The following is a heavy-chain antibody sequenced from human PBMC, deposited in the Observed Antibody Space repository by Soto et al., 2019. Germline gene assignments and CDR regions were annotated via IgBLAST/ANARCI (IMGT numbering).Heavy chain of an antibody. CDR1: GFTFSSYG. CDR3: ARDSGIAAAGTFDY. CDR2: IWYDGSNK. J-gene: IGHJ4*02. Sequence: QVPLVESGGGVVQPGRSLRLSCAASGFTFSSYGMHWVRQAPGKGLEWVAVIWYDGSNKYYADSVKGRFTISRDNSKNTLYLQMNSLRAEDTAVYYCARDSGIAAAGTFDYWGQGTLVTVSS. D-gene: IGHD6-13*01. V-gene: IGHV3-33*01.